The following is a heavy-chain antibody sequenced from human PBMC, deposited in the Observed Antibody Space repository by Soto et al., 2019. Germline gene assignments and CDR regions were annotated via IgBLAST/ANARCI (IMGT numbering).Heavy chain of an antibody. V-gene: IGHV4-39*01. D-gene: IGHD5-18*01. CDR2: IYYSGTT. Sequence: PSETLSLTCNVSGGSISSRSYYWGWIRQPPGKGLEWIGSIYYSGTTYYNLSLKSRATISIDTSKNQFPLKLNSLTAADTAVYYCASYDRGYTGDRGHYIDYWGQGTLVTVSS. J-gene: IGHJ4*02. CDR3: ASYDRGYTGDRGHYIDY. CDR1: GGSISSRSYY.